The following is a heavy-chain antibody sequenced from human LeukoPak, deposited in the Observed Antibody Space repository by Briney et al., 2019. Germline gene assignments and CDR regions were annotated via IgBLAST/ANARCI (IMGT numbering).Heavy chain of an antibody. CDR2: IYTSGST. CDR1: GGSISSGSYY. CDR3: ARENWDLLVPAAMRIHYMDV. J-gene: IGHJ6*03. D-gene: IGHD2-2*01. V-gene: IGHV4-61*02. Sequence: SQTLSLTCTVSGGSISSGSYYWSWIRQPAGKGLEWIGRIYTSGSTNYNPSLKSRVTISVDTSKNQFSLKLSSVTAADTAVYYCARENWDLLVPAAMRIHYMDVWGKGTTVTVSS.